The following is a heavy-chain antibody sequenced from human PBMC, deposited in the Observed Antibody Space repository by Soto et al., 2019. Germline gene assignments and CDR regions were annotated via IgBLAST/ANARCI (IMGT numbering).Heavy chain of an antibody. CDR3: ARASRFLEWLLPFDH. Sequence: QVQLVQSGAEVKKPGASVKVSCKASGYTFTSYAMHWVRQAPGQRLEWMGWINAGNGNTKYSQKFQGRVTITRDTSASTAYMELSSLRSEDTAVYYCARASRFLEWLLPFDHWGQGTLVTGSS. V-gene: IGHV1-3*01. J-gene: IGHJ4*01. CDR2: INAGNGNT. CDR1: GYTFTSYA. D-gene: IGHD3-3*01.